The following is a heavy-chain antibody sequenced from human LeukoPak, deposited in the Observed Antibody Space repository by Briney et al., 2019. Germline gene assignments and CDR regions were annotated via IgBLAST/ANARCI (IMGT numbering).Heavy chain of an antibody. Sequence: PSETLSLTFAVSGGSTSSGGYSWSWIRQPPGKGLEWIGYIYHSGSTYYNPSLKSRVTISVDRSKNQFSLKLSSVTAADTAVYYCASGIAARYDYWGQGTLVTVSS. CDR3: ASGIAARYDY. CDR2: IYHSGST. D-gene: IGHD6-6*01. V-gene: IGHV4-30-2*01. J-gene: IGHJ4*02. CDR1: GGSTSSGGYS.